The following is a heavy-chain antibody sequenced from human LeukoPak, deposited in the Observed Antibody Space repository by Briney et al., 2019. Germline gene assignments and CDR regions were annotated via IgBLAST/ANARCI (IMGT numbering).Heavy chain of an antibody. CDR3: ARPQSSSGYYWLFDD. CDR2: ISPSSGT. V-gene: IGHV3-23*01. CDR1: GFTFSSYA. Sequence: GGSLRLSCAASGFTFSSYAMRWARQAPGKGLEWVSAISPSSGTFYADSVKGRFTISRDNSKNTLYLQMNSLRAEDTAGYYCARPQSSSGYYWLFDDWGQGTLVTVSS. D-gene: IGHD3-22*01. J-gene: IGHJ4*02.